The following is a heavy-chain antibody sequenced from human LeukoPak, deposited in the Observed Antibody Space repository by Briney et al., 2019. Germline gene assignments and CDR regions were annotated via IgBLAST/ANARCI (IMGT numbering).Heavy chain of an antibody. Sequence: PSETLSLTCAVSDYSISSGYYWGWIRQPPGKGLEWIGSIYHSGSTYYNPSLKSRVTISVDTSKNQFSLKLSSVTAADTAVYYCARDASGWFDPWGQGTLVTVSS. CDR3: ARDASGWFDP. CDR2: IYHSGST. CDR1: DYSISSGYY. D-gene: IGHD6-6*01. V-gene: IGHV4-38-2*02. J-gene: IGHJ5*02.